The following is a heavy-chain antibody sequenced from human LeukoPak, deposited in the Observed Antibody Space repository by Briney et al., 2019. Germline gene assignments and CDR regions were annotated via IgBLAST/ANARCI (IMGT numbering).Heavy chain of an antibody. V-gene: IGHV4-34*01. Sequence: SETLSLTCTVSGGSISSYYWSWIRQPPGKGLEWIGEINHSGSTNYNPSLKSRVTISVDTSKNQFSLKLSSVTAADTAVYYCARLMVRGVDYYYYYYMDVWGKGTTVTISS. D-gene: IGHD3-10*01. CDR3: ARLMVRGVDYYYYYYMDV. J-gene: IGHJ6*03. CDR2: INHSGST. CDR1: GGSISSYY.